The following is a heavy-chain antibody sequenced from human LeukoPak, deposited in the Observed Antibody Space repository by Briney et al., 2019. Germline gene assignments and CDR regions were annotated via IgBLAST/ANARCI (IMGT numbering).Heavy chain of an antibody. CDR3: ARGDYDILTGYPYYFDY. J-gene: IGHJ4*02. CDR1: GFTFSSYE. Sequence: GGSLRLSCAASGFTFSSYEMNWVRQAPGKGLEWVSYISSSGSTIYYADSVKGRFTISRDNAKNSLYLQMNSLRAEDTAVYYCARGDYDILTGYPYYFDYWGQGTLVTVSS. D-gene: IGHD3-9*01. V-gene: IGHV3-48*03. CDR2: ISSSGSTI.